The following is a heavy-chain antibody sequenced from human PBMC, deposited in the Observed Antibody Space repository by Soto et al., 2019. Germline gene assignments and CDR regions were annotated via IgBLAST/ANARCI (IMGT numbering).Heavy chain of an antibody. J-gene: IGHJ6*02. D-gene: IGHD3-10*01. CDR2: IIPIFGTA. V-gene: IGHV1-69*13. CDR1: GGTFSSYA. CDR3: ASAITMVRGVPYGMDV. Sequence: SVKVSCKASGGTFSSYAISWVRQAPGQGLEWMGGIIPIFGTANYAQKFQGRVTITADESTSTAYMELSSLRSEDTAVYYCASAITMVRGVPYGMDVWGQGTTVTVPS.